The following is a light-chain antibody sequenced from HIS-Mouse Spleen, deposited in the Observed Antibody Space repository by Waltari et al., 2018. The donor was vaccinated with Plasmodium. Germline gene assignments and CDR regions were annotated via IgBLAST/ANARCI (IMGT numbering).Light chain of an antibody. J-gene: IGKJ3*01. CDR3: QQYNNWSFT. CDR1: QCVSSN. V-gene: IGKV3-15*01. CDR2: GAS. Sequence: EIVMTQSPATLSVSPGERATISCRASQCVSSNLAWYQQKPGQAPRLLIYGASTRATGIPARFSGSGSGTEFTLTISSLQSEDFAVYYCQQYNNWSFTFGPGTKVDIK.